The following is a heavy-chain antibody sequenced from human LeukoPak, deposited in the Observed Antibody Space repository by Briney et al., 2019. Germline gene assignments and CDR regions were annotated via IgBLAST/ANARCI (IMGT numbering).Heavy chain of an antibody. CDR3: ARDLIINLGLHGL. CDR1: GGSFSGYY. D-gene: IGHD4-11*01. V-gene: IGHV4-38-2*02. J-gene: IGHJ4*02. Sequence: SETLSLTCAVYGGSFSGYYWGWIRQPPGKGLEWIGSIYHSGSTYYNPSLKSRVTISVDTSKNQFSLKLSSVTAADTAVYYCARDLIINLGLHGLWGQGTLVTVSS. CDR2: IYHSGST.